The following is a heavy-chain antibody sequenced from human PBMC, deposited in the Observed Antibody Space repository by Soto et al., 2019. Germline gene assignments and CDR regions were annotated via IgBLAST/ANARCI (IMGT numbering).Heavy chain of an antibody. V-gene: IGHV4-4*02. D-gene: IGHD6-13*01. J-gene: IGHJ6*02. CDR1: SGSFTNNNW. Sequence: SETLSITCAVSSGSFTNNNWWSWVRQPPGKGLEWIGEIHHSGNTNYNPSLKGRVTISVDKSKNQFSLNLSSVTAADTAVYYCASYNIAAAGFYYYGMDVWGRGTTVNVSS. CDR3: ASYNIAAAGFYYYGMDV. CDR2: IHHSGNT.